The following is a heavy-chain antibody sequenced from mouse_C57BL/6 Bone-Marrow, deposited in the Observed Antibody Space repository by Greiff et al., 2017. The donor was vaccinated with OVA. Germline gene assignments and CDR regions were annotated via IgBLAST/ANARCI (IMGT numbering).Heavy chain of an antibody. CDR2: IHPSDSDT. CDR1: GYTFTSYW. Sequence: QVQLKQPGAELVKPGASVKVSCKASGYTFTSYWMHWVKQRPGQGLEWIGRIHPSDSDTNYNQKFKGKATLNVDKSSRTAYMQHSSLTSENSAVYYLARQLPWFAYWGQGTLVTVSA. J-gene: IGHJ3*01. CDR3: ARQLPWFAY. V-gene: IGHV1-74*01. D-gene: IGHD4-1*02.